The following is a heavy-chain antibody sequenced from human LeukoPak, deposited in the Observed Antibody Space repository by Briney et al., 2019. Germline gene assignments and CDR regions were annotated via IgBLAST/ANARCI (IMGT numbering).Heavy chain of an antibody. D-gene: IGHD3-22*01. CDR3: ARGDYYDSSGYYPYAFDI. CDR1: GFTFSSYG. J-gene: IGHJ3*02. Sequence: GGSLRLSCAASGFTFSSYGMHWVRQAPGKGLEWVSAISGSGGSTYYADSVKGRFTISRDNSKNTLYLQMNSLRAEDTAVYYCARGDYYDSSGYYPYAFDIWGQGTMVTVSS. V-gene: IGHV3-23*01. CDR2: ISGSGGST.